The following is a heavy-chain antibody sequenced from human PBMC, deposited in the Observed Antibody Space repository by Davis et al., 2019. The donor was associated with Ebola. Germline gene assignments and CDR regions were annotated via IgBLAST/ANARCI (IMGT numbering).Heavy chain of an antibody. CDR2: IYSSGGT. CDR3: ARGSSVVVETASTPQYFEY. CDR1: GGSISSGGYY. J-gene: IGHJ4*02. D-gene: IGHD5-18*01. V-gene: IGHV4-31*03. Sequence: MPSETLSLTCTVSGGSISSGGYYWTWIRQHPGKGLEWIGYIYSSGGTFYNSSLKSRVTISIDTSENQFSLKLTSVTAADAAVYYCARGSSVVVETASTPQYFEYWGQGTLVTVSS.